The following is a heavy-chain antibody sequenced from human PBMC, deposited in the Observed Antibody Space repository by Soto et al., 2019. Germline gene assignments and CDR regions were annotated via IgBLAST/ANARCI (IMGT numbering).Heavy chain of an antibody. J-gene: IGHJ4*02. CDR3: AKGTRASCSGASCYPFDY. CDR2: ITGSTGNT. CDR1: GFTFSSYA. Sequence: GGSLRLSCAASGFTFSSYAMSWVRQAPGKGLEWVSAITGSTGNTYYADSVKGRFTIYRDNFRNTLYLQMNSLRAEDTAVFYCAKGTRASCSGASCYPFDYWGQGTQVTVSS. V-gene: IGHV3-23*01. D-gene: IGHD2-15*01.